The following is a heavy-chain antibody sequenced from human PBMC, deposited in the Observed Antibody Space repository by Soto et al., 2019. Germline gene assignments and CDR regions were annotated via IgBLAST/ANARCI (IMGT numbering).Heavy chain of an antibody. D-gene: IGHD3-9*01. CDR2: MNPNSGNT. Sequence: ASVKVSCKASGYTLTSYDINWVRQATGQGLEWMGWMNPNSGNTGYAQKFQGRVTMTRSTSISTAYMELSSLRSEDTAVYYCARGYYDILTGYSPETFDYWGQGTLVSVSS. V-gene: IGHV1-8*01. CDR3: ARGYYDILTGYSPETFDY. J-gene: IGHJ4*02. CDR1: GYTLTSYD.